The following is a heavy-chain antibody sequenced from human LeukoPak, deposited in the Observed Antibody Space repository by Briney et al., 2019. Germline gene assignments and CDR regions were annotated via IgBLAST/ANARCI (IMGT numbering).Heavy chain of an antibody. J-gene: IGHJ5*02. CDR1: GLTVSSSY. Sequence: PGGSLRLSCAASGLTVSSSYMIWVRQAPGKGLEWVSVIYSGGSTYYADSVKGRFTISRDNSKNTLYLQMNSLRVEDTAVYYCARSITMVRGVNNWFDPWGQGTLVTVSS. CDR2: IYSGGST. CDR3: ARSITMVRGVNNWFDP. V-gene: IGHV3-53*01. D-gene: IGHD3-10*01.